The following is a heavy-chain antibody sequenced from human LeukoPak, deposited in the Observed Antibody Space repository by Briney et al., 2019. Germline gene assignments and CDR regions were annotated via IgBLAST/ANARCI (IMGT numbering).Heavy chain of an antibody. CDR2: ISGSGGST. V-gene: IGHV3-23*01. CDR3: AKAYSSSWYYFDY. D-gene: IGHD6-13*01. Sequence: GGSLRLSCAASGFTFSSYAMSWVRQAPGKGLEWVSAISGSGGSTYYADSVKGWFTISRDNSRNTLYLQMNSLRAEDTAVYYCAKAYSSSWYYFDYWGQGTLVTVSS. J-gene: IGHJ4*02. CDR1: GFTFSSYA.